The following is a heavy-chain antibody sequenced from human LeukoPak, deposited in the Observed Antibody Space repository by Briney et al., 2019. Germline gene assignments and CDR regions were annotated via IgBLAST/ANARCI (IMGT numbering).Heavy chain of an antibody. D-gene: IGHD2-15*01. Sequence: GGSLRLSCAASGFTFSSDAMSWVRQAPGKGLEWVSFIHTSGSTFYADSVKGRFTISRDNSKNTLYLQMNSLRAEDTAMYYCARGYCSGGSCSKFDYWGQGTLVTVSS. V-gene: IGHV3-53*01. CDR1: GFTFSSDA. CDR2: IHTSGST. J-gene: IGHJ4*02. CDR3: ARGYCSGGSCSKFDY.